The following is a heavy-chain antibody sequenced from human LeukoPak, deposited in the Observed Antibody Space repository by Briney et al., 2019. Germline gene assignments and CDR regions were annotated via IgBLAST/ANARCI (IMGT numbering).Heavy chain of an antibody. V-gene: IGHV1-46*01. D-gene: IGHD3-22*01. CDR3: ARDDRAARGWFDP. J-gene: IGHJ5*02. CDR2: INPSGGST. Sequence: ASVKVSCKASGYTFTSYYMHWVRQAPGQGLEWMGIINPSGGSTSYAQKSQGRVTMTRDTSTSTVYMELSSLRSEDTAVYYCARDDRAARGWFDPWGQGTLVTVSS. CDR1: GYTFTSYY.